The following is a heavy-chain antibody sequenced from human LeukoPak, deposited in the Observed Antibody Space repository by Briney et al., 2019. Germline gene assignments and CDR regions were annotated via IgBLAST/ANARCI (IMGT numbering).Heavy chain of an antibody. J-gene: IGHJ1*01. CDR1: GFTFSSYE. CDR2: ISFSGSTI. V-gene: IGHV3-48*03. D-gene: IGHD3-22*01. Sequence: GGCLRLSCAASGFTFSSYEMNWVRPAPGKGLEWVSYISFSGSTIYYADSVKGRFTISRDNAKNSLYVQMNSLRAEDTAVYYCARGGYYDSSGYYYVGYFHHWGQGTLVTVSS. CDR3: ARGGYYDSSGYYYVGYFHH.